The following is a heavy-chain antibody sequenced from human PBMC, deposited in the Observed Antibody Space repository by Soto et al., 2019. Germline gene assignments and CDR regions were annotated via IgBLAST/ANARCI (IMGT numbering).Heavy chain of an antibody. J-gene: IGHJ6*02. Sequence: ASVKVSCKASGYTFTSYDINWVRQATGQGLEWMGWMNPNSGNTGYAQKFQGRVTMTRNTSISTAYMELSSLRSEDTAVYYCARGYKQMVRKTYYYYGMDVWGQGTTVTVSS. CDR3: ARGYKQMVRKTYYYYGMDV. CDR2: MNPNSGNT. V-gene: IGHV1-8*01. CDR1: GYTFTSYD. D-gene: IGHD6-13*01.